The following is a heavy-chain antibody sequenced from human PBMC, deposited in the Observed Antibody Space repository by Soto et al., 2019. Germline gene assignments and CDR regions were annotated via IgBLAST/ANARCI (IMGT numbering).Heavy chain of an antibody. Sequence: GESLKISCKGSGYSFTSYWISWVRQMPGKGLEWMGRIDPSDSYTNYSPSFQGHVTISADKSISTAYLQWSSLKASDTAMYYCARYGYSSGWSNYYYYGMDVWGQGTTVTVSS. CDR3: ARYGYSSGWSNYYYYGMDV. CDR1: GYSFTSYW. D-gene: IGHD6-19*01. V-gene: IGHV5-10-1*01. J-gene: IGHJ6*02. CDR2: IDPSDSYT.